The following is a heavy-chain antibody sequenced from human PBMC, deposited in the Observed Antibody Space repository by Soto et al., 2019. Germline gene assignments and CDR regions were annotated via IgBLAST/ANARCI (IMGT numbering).Heavy chain of an antibody. J-gene: IGHJ3*02. CDR2: IYYSGST. V-gene: IGHV4-31*03. D-gene: IGHD3-10*01. Sequence: SETLSLTCTVSGGSISSGGYYWSWIRQHPGKGLEWIGYIYYSGSTYYNPSLKSRVTISVDTSKNQFSLKLSSVTAADTAVYYCARVITMVRGVIKLARSDAFDIWGQGTMVTVSS. CDR3: ARVITMVRGVIKLARSDAFDI. CDR1: GGSISSGGYY.